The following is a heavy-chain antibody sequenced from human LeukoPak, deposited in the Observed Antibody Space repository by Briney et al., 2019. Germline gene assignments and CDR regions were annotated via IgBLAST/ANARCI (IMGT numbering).Heavy chain of an antibody. D-gene: IGHD2-2*01. CDR2: ISSSGSTI. CDR1: GFTFSSYE. J-gene: IGHJ4*02. V-gene: IGHV3-48*03. CDR3: ARSSSTSCGY. Sequence: PGGSLRLSCAASGFTFSSYEMNWVRQAPGKGLEWVSYISSSGSTIYYADSVRGRFTISRDNAKNSLYLQMNSLRAEDTAVYYCARSSSTSCGYWGQGTLVTVSS.